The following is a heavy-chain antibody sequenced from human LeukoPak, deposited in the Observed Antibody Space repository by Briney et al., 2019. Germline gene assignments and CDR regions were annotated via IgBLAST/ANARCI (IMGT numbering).Heavy chain of an antibody. V-gene: IGHV3-74*01. D-gene: IGHD1-14*01. CDR3: ARSPEHAFDI. J-gene: IGHJ3*02. CDR2: IRDDDSNT. CDR1: GFTFSSYA. Sequence: GGSLRLSCAASGFTFSSYAMHWVRQAPGKGLVWISRIRDDDSNTDYADSVKGRFTISRDNAKNTLYLQMNSLRAEDTAVYYCARSPEHAFDIWGQGTMVTVSS.